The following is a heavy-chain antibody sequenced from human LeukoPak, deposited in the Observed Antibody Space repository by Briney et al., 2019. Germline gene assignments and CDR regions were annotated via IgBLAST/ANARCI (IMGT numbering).Heavy chain of an antibody. CDR2: ISGSGGST. J-gene: IGHJ4*02. CDR3: AKDMTTVTYTSDY. Sequence: AGGSLRLSCAASGFTFSSYAMSWVRHAPGKGLEWVSAISGSGGSTYYADSVKGRFTISRDNSKNTLYLQMNSLRAEDTAVYYCAKDMTTVTYTSDYWGQGTLVTVSS. CDR1: GFTFSSYA. D-gene: IGHD4-17*01. V-gene: IGHV3-23*01.